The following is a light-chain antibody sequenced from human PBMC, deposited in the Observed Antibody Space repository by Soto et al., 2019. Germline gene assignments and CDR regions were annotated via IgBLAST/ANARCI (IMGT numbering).Light chain of an antibody. Sequence: EIVLTQSPATLSLSPGERATLSCRASQSLSSNLAWYQQKPGQAPRLLIYAASTRATGVPARFSGSGSGTEFTLTISSLQSEDFAVYYCQQNNNWPPITFGQGTRLEI. J-gene: IGKJ5*01. CDR3: QQNNNWPPIT. CDR2: AAS. CDR1: QSLSSN. V-gene: IGKV3-15*01.